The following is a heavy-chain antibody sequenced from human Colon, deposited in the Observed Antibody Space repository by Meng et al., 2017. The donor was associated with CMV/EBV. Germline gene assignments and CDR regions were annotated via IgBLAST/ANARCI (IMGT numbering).Heavy chain of an antibody. CDR1: GFTFRSYS. D-gene: IGHD3-10*01. Sequence: GGSLRLSCSASGFTFRSYSFTWVRQAPGKGLEWLSSISDTSTYIYYADSVKGRFTISRDNADNSLYLQMNSLRTEDTAVYFCATTLFMIRGVNSPAHDYWGQGTLVTVSS. CDR2: ISDTSTYI. V-gene: IGHV3-21*04. J-gene: IGHJ4*02. CDR3: ATTLFMIRGVNSPAHDY.